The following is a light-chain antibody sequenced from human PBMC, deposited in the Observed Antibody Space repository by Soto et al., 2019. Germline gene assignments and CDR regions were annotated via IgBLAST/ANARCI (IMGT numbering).Light chain of an antibody. Sequence: QLVLTQSPSASASLGASVKLTCTLSSGHSNYAIAWHQQQPEKGPRYLMILNSDGSHSKGDGIPDRFSGSSSGAERYLTISSLQSEDEADYYCQTWGTGIQVFGGGTKVPS. V-gene: IGLV4-69*01. CDR2: LNSDGSH. J-gene: IGLJ3*02. CDR1: SGHSNYA. CDR3: QTWGTGIQV.